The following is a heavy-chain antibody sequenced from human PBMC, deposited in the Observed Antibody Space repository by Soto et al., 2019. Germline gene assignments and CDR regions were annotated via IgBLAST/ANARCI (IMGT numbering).Heavy chain of an antibody. CDR1: GFTFSRYA. J-gene: IGHJ3*02. CDR3: ATSSRSTRSFAFDI. D-gene: IGHD3-16*02. Sequence: QVQLVESGGGVVQPGRSLRLSCAASGFTFSRYAMHWVRQAPGKGLEWVAVISYDGSNKYYADSVMGRFTISRDNSKNTLYLQMNSLKAEDTAVYYCATSSRSTRSFAFDIWGQGTMVTVSS. CDR2: ISYDGSNK. V-gene: IGHV3-30-3*01.